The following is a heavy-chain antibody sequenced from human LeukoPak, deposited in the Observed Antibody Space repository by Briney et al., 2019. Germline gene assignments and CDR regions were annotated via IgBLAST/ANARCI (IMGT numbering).Heavy chain of an antibody. CDR2: ISAYNGNT. V-gene: IGHV1-18*01. CDR1: GYTFTSYG. J-gene: IGHJ5*02. CDR3: ARSTTVVTPDWFDP. D-gene: IGHD4-23*01. Sequence: ASVKVSCKASGYTFTSYGISWVRQAPGQGLEWMGWISAYNGNTNYAQKLQGRVTMTTDTSTSTAYMELRSLRSDDTAVYYCARSTTVVTPDWFDPWGQGTLVTVSS.